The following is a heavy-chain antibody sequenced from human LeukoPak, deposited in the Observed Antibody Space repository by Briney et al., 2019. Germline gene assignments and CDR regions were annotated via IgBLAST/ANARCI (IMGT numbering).Heavy chain of an antibody. CDR3: ARDIGPSTVVTPGYFDY. V-gene: IGHV4-30-4*01. CDR2: IYYSGST. CDR1: GGSISSGDYY. J-gene: IGHJ4*02. Sequence: SQTLSLTCTVSGGSISSGDYYWSWIRQPPGKGLEWIGYIYYSGSTYYNPSLKSRVTISVDTSKNQFSLKLSSVTAADTAVYYCARDIGPSTVVTPGYFDYWGQGTLVTVSS. D-gene: IGHD4-23*01.